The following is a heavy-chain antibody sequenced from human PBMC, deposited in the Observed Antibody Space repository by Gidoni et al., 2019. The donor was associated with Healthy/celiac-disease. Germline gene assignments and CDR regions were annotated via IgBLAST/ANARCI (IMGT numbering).Heavy chain of an antibody. J-gene: IGHJ4*02. CDR1: GGSFSGYY. CDR2: INHSGST. V-gene: IGHV4-34*01. CDR3: ARLWSGHRFSSN. D-gene: IGHD3-3*01. Sequence: QVQLQQWGAGLLKPSETLSLTCAVYGGSFSGYYWSWIRQPPGKGLEWIGEINHSGSTNYNPSLKSRVTISVDTSKNQFSLKLSSVTAADTAVYYCARLWSGHRFSSNWGQGTLVTVSS.